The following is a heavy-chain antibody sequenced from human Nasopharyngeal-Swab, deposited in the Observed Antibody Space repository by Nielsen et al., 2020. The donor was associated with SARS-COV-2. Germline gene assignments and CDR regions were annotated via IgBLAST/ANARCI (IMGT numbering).Heavy chain of an antibody. V-gene: IGHV3-9*01. CDR1: GFTFENYA. CDR3: AKARRTDTYGYECFDS. J-gene: IGHJ4*02. CDR2: ITWNSGNK. Sequence: SLKISCAASGFTFENYAMHWVRQPPGKGLEWVSGITWNSGNKGYAESVQGRFTISRDNAKNSLYQQMNSLRADDTALYYCAKARRTDTYGYECFDSWGQGTLVTVSS. D-gene: IGHD5-18*01.